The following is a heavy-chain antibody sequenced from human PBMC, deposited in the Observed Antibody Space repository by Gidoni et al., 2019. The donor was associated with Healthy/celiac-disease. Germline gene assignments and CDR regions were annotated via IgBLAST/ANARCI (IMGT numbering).Heavy chain of an antibody. J-gene: IGHJ5*02. V-gene: IGHV4-39*01. CDR3: ARRNYDFWSGYYPGILWFDP. CDR1: GGSISSSSYY. CDR2: IYYSGST. Sequence: QLQLQESGPGLVKPSETLSLTCTVSGGSISSSSYYWGWIRQPPGKGLEWIGSIYYSGSTYYNPSLKSRVTISVDTSKNQFSLKLSSVTAADTAVYYCARRNYDFWSGYYPGILWFDPWGQGTLVTVSS. D-gene: IGHD3-3*01.